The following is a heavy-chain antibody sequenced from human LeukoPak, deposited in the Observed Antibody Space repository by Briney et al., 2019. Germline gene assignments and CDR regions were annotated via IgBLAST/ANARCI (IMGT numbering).Heavy chain of an antibody. CDR1: GFTFSNAW. CDR3: TTDDFRGGPEVRGP. J-gene: IGHJ5*02. V-gene: IGHV3-15*01. D-gene: IGHD3-10*01. Sequence: GGSLRLSCAASGFTFSNAWMSWVRQAPGKGREWVGRIKSKTDGGTTDYAAPVKGRFTISRDDSKNTLYLQTNSLKTEDTAVYYCTTDDFRGGPEVRGPWGQGTLVTVSS. CDR2: IKSKTDGGTT.